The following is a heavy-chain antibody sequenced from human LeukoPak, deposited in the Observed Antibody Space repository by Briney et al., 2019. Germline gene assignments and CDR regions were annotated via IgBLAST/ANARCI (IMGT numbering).Heavy chain of an antibody. CDR2: IIPIFGTA. Sequence: GSSVKVSCKASGGTFSSYAISWVRQAPGQGLEWMGGIIPIFGTANYAQKFQGRVTITADESTSTAYMELSSLRSEDTAVCYCARDVYCSGGSCYPYYYGMDVWGQGTTVTVSS. CDR3: ARDVYCSGGSCYPYYYGMDV. V-gene: IGHV1-69*01. J-gene: IGHJ6*02. CDR1: GGTFSSYA. D-gene: IGHD2-15*01.